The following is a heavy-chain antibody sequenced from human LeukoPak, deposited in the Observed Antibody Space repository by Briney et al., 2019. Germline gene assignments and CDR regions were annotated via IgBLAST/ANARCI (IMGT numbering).Heavy chain of an antibody. D-gene: IGHD6-19*01. CDR2: ISYDGSNK. CDR3: ARDGGWYWFDS. Sequence: PGGSLRLSCAASGFTFSSYGMHWVRQAPGKGLEWVAFISYDGSNKYYADSVKGRFTISRDKSENTLYLQMNSLRAEDTAVFYCARDGGWYWFDSWGQGTLVTVSS. V-gene: IGHV3-30*06. CDR1: GFTFSSYG. J-gene: IGHJ5*01.